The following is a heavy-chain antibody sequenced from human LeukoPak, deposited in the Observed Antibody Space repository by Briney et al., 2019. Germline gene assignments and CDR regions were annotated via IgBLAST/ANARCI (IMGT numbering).Heavy chain of an antibody. CDR3: AREYYDSSRSGDY. J-gene: IGHJ4*02. D-gene: IGHD3-22*01. CDR1: GGSISSSSYY. Sequence: SETLSLTCTVSGGSISSSSYYWGWIRQPPGKGLEWIGSIYYSGSTYYNPSLKSRVTISVDTSKNQFSLKLSSVTAADTAVYYCAREYYDSSRSGDYWGQGTLVTVSS. V-gene: IGHV4-39*07. CDR2: IYYSGST.